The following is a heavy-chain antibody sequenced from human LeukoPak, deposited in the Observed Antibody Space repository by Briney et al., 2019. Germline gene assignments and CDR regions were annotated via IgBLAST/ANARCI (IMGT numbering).Heavy chain of an antibody. CDR2: IIPIFGIA. J-gene: IGHJ6*02. V-gene: IGHV1-69*04. CDR1: GYTFTSYG. Sequence: SVKVSCKASGYTFTSYGISWVRQAPGQGLEWMGRIIPIFGIANYAQKFQGRVTITADKSTSTAYMELSSLRSEDTAVYYCASHYGSGTPGYGMDVWAKGPRSPSP. CDR3: ASHYGSGTPGYGMDV. D-gene: IGHD3-10*01.